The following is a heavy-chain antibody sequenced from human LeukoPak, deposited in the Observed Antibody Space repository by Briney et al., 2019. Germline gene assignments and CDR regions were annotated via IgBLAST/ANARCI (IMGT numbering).Heavy chain of an antibody. CDR3: ARDYCSSTSCLFDY. CDR1: GYTFTGYH. V-gene: IGHV1-2*02. Sequence: ASVKVSCKASGYTFTGYHMHWVRQAPGQGLEWMGWINPNSGDTNYAQKFQGRVTMTRDTSISTAYMELNRLRSDDTAVYYCARDYCSSTSCLFDYWGQGTLVTVSS. J-gene: IGHJ4*02. CDR2: INPNSGDT. D-gene: IGHD2-2*01.